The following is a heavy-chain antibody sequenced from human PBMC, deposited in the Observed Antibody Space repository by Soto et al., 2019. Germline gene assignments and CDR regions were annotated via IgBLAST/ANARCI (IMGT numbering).Heavy chain of an antibody. CDR3: ARGIGRDSSGYSYYFDY. V-gene: IGHV4-34*01. CDR1: GGSFSGYY. D-gene: IGHD3-22*01. CDR2: INHSGST. Sequence: PSETLSLTCAVYGGSFSGYYWSWIRQPPGKGLEWIGEINHSGSTNYNPSLKSRVTISVDTSKNQFSLKLSSVTAADTAVYYCARGIGRDSSGYSYYFDYWGQGTLVTVSS. J-gene: IGHJ4*02.